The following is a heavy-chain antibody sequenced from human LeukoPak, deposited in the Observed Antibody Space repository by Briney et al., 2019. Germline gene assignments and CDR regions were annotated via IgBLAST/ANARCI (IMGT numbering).Heavy chain of an antibody. V-gene: IGHV4-34*01. CDR2: INHSGST. Sequence: PSETLSLTRAVYGGSFSGYYWSWIRQPPGKGLEWIGEINHSGSTNYNPSLKSRVTISVDTSKNQFSLKLSSVTAADTAVYYCASHAPWYYYDSSGYYYWGQGTLVTVSS. J-gene: IGHJ4*02. CDR3: ASHAPWYYYDSSGYYY. D-gene: IGHD3-22*01. CDR1: GGSFSGYY.